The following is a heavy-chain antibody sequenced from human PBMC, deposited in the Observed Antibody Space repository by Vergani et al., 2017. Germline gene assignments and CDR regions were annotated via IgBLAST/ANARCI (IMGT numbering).Heavy chain of an antibody. CDR1: GGTFSSFA. Sequence: QVQLVQSGAEVKKPGSSVKVSCKASGGTFSSFAISCVPQAPGQGLEWMGVIIPIFGTANYAQKFQGRVTITADESTSTAYMELSSLRYEDTAVYYCARTPHYDRSGDPDEWYFDLWGRGTLVTVSS. V-gene: IGHV1-69*12. D-gene: IGHD3-22*01. J-gene: IGHJ2*01. CDR2: IIPIFGTA. CDR3: ARTPHYDRSGDPDEWYFDL.